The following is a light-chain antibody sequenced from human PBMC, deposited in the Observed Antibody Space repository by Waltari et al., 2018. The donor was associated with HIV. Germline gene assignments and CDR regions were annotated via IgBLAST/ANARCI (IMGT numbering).Light chain of an antibody. V-gene: IGLV2-23*02. J-gene: IGLJ2*01. CDR1: SRDLSTPKL. CDR2: EVS. Sequence: SALTQPSSVSASPGQSITISRTRTSRDLSTPKLVSWYQQHPGKAPKLMIYEVSKRPSGVSDRFSGSKSGDTASLTISGLQAEDEADYYCCSYVSNVIFGGGTKLTVL. CDR3: CSYVSNVI.